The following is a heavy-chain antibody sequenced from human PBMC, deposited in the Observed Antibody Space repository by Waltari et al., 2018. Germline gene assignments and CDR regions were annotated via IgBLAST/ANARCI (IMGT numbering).Heavy chain of an antibody. CDR1: GGTFSSYA. Sequence: QVQLVQSGAEVKKPGSSVKVSCKASGGTFSSYAISWVRQAPVQGLEWMGGIIPIFGTANYAQKFQGRVTITADESTSTAYMELSSLRSEDTAVYYCARLSGDLGYCSSTSCSFSSDWGQGTLVTVSS. D-gene: IGHD2-2*01. J-gene: IGHJ4*02. CDR2: IIPIFGTA. CDR3: ARLSGDLGYCSSTSCSFSSD. V-gene: IGHV1-69*01.